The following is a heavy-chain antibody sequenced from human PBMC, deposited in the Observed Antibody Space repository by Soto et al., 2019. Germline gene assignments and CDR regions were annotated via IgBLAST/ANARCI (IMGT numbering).Heavy chain of an antibody. J-gene: IGHJ6*02. CDR3: AGRWVSSFAPNYYYYGMDV. CDR2: INHSGST. D-gene: IGHD6-6*01. V-gene: IGHV4-34*01. CDR1: GGSFSGYY. Sequence: QVQLQQWGAGLLKPSETLSLTCAVYGGSFSGYYWSWIRQPPGKGLEWIGEINHSGSTNYNPSLMSRVTISVDTSKNQFSLKLSSVTAADTAVYYCAGRWVSSFAPNYYYYGMDVWGQGTTVTVSS.